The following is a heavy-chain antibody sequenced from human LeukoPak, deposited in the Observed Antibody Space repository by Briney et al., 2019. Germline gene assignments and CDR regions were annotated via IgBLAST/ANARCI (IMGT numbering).Heavy chain of an antibody. CDR3: ARDLHYALDY. CDR2: ISTYNGDT. Sequence: ASVKVSCKASGYTFTSYGISWVRQAPGQGLEWMGWISTYNGDTRFAQKFQGRVTMTADTSTSTAYMEMRSLRSDDTAVYYCARDLHYALDYWGQGTLVTVSS. CDR1: GYTFTSYG. D-gene: IGHD4-17*01. J-gene: IGHJ4*02. V-gene: IGHV1-18*01.